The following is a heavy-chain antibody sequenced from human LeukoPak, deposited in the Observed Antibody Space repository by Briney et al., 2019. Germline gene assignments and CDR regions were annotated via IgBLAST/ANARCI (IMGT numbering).Heavy chain of an antibody. V-gene: IGHV3-21*01. Sequence: GGSLRLSCAASGFTFSSYSMNWVRQAPGKGLEWVSSISSSSSYIYYADSVKGRFTISRDNAKNSLYLQMNSLRAEDTAVYYCARDLTGDLWGWFDPWGQGTLVTVSS. CDR2: ISSSSSYI. CDR1: GFTFSSYS. J-gene: IGHJ5*02. CDR3: ARDLTGDLWGWFDP. D-gene: IGHD7-27*01.